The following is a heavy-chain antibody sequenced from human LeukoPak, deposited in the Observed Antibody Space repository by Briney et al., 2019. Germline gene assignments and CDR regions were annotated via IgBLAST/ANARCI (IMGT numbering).Heavy chain of an antibody. J-gene: IGHJ4*02. D-gene: IGHD3-10*01. V-gene: IGHV1-2*02. Sequence: ASVRVSCKASGYTFTDYYIHWVRQAPGQRGEWMGWINPKSGATHYVERFQRRVTMTTDTSISTVYMELTRLTSDDTATYYCARRGSYYDYWGQGTLVTVSS. CDR2: INPKSGAT. CDR1: GYTFTDYY. CDR3: ARRGSYYDY.